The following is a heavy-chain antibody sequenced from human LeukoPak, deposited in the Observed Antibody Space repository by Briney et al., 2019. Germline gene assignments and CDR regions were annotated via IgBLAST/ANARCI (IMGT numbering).Heavy chain of an antibody. V-gene: IGHV3-23*01. Sequence: GGSLRLSCAASGFTFSSYAMSWVRQAPGKGLEWVSAIRGSSDGTYYANSVKGRFTISRDNSKNTLYLQMNSLRAEDTAVYYCTKDGSGSYPDAFDIWGQGTMVTVSS. CDR2: IRGSSDGT. CDR3: TKDGSGSYPDAFDI. CDR1: GFTFSSYA. D-gene: IGHD3-10*01. J-gene: IGHJ3*02.